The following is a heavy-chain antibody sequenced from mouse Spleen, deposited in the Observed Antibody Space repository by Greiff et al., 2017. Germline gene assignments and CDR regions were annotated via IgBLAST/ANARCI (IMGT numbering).Heavy chain of an antibody. J-gene: IGHJ3*01. V-gene: IGHV1-55*01. CDR2: IYPGSGST. Sequence: VQLQQPGAELVKPGASVKMSCKASGYTFTSYWITWVKQRPGQGLEWIGDIYPGSGSTNYNEKFKSKATLTVDTSSSTAYMQLSSLTSEDSAVYYCARNGDGYYSWFAYWGQGTLVTVSA. D-gene: IGHD2-3*01. CDR3: ARNGDGYYSWFAY. CDR1: GYTFTSYW.